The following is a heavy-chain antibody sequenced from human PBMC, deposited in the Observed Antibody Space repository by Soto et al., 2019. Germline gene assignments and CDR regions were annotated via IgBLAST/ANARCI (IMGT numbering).Heavy chain of an antibody. D-gene: IGHD2-2*02. CDR2: IYWDDDK. J-gene: IGHJ3*02. V-gene: IGHV2-5*02. CDR1: GFSLSTSGVG. Sequence: QITLKESGPTLVKPTQTLTLTCTFSGFSLSTSGVGVGWIRQPPGKALEWLALIYWDDDKRYSPPLKSRLTITKDTSKNQVVLTMTNMDPVDTATYYCAHKPYQLLYRNAFDIWGQGTMVTVSS. CDR3: AHKPYQLLYRNAFDI.